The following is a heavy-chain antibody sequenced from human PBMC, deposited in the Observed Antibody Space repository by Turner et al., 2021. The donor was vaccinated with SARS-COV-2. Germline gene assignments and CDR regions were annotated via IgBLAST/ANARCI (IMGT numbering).Heavy chain of an antibody. D-gene: IGHD6-19*01. J-gene: IGHJ4*02. CDR1: GFTLSSYA. V-gene: IGHV3-23*01. CDR2: ISGSGGHT. Sequence: EVQLLDSGGGLVQPGGYLNLSCAASASGFTLSSYAMSWVRQAPGEGLEWVSAISGSGGHTYYADSVKGRFTISRDNSKNTLYLQMNSLRAEDTAVYYCAKDHVTVAAYFDYWGQGTLVTVSS. CDR3: AKDHVTVAAYFDY.